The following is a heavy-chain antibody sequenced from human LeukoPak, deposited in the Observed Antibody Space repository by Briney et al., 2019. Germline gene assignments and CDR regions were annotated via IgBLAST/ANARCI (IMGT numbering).Heavy chain of an antibody. CDR2: IYYSGST. D-gene: IGHD5-12*01. J-gene: IGHJ4*02. CDR1: GGSISSGDYY. V-gene: IGHV4-61*08. Sequence: TSSETLSLTCTVSGGSISSGDYYWSWIRQPPGKGLEWIGYIYYSGSTNYNPSLKSRVTISIDTSKNQFSLKLKSVTAADTAVYYCVSRDASGYYFDYWGQGTLVTVSS. CDR3: VSRDASGYYFDY.